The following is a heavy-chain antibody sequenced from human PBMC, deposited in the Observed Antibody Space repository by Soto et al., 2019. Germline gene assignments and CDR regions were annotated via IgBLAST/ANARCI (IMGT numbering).Heavy chain of an antibody. V-gene: IGHV4-31*03. CDR3: ARASNWDYYYGMDV. J-gene: IGHJ6*02. Sequence: ASETLSLTCNVSGGSISSGGYYWSWIRQHPGKGLEWIGYIYYSGSTYYNPSLKSRVTISVDTSKNQFSLKLSSVTAADTAVYYCARASNWDYYYGMDVWGQGTTVTVSS. D-gene: IGHD3-16*01. CDR1: GGSISSGGYY. CDR2: IYYSGST.